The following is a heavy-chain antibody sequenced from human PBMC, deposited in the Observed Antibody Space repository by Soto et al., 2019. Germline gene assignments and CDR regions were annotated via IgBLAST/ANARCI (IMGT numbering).Heavy chain of an antibody. CDR3: ARGLISGYYLYDAFDI. CDR1: GGSIRCYY. D-gene: IGHD3-22*01. J-gene: IGHJ3*02. CDR2: IYYSGST. V-gene: IGHV4-59*01. Sequence: SETLSLTCTVSGGSIRCYYWICIWWPPGKGLEWIGYIYYSGSTNYTPSLKSRVTISVDTSKNQFSLKLSSVTAADTAVYYCARGLISGYYLYDAFDIWGQGTMVT.